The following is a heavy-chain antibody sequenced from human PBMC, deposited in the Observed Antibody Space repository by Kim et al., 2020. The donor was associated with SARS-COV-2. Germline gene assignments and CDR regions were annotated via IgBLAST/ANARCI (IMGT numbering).Heavy chain of an antibody. J-gene: IGHJ4*02. CDR2: ISSSGSYT. CDR3: ARNSSGYYLV. CDR1: GLTFSDSY. Sequence: GGSLRLSCAASGLTFSDSYMSWIRQTPGKGLEWVSDISSSGSYTDYADSVKGRFTISRDNAKNSLYLEMNSLRAEDTAVYYCARNSSGYYLVWGQGTLVT. D-gene: IGHD3-22*01. V-gene: IGHV3-11*03.